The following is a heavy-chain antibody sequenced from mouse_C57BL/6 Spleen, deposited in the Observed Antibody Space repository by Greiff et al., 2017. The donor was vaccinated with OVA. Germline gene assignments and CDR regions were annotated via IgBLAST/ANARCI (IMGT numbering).Heavy chain of an antibody. CDR1: GYTFTSYW. CDR3: ARFGQALDY. V-gene: IGHV1-72*01. Sequence: HVQLQPPWAELVKPGASVKLSCKASGYTFTSYWMHWVKQRPGRGLEWSGRIDPNSGGTKYNEKFKSKATLTVDKPSSTAYMQLSGLTSEDSAVYYCARFGQALDYWGQGTTLTVSS. CDR2: IDPNSGGT. D-gene: IGHD3-2*02. J-gene: IGHJ2*01.